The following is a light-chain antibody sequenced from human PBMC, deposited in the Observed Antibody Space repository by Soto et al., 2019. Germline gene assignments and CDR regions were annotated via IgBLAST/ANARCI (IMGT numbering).Light chain of an antibody. CDR1: SSDVGSYNY. J-gene: IGLJ2*01. Sequence: QSVLTQPPSASGSPGQSVTISCTGTSSDVGSYNYVSWYQQHPGKAPKLMIYEVSQRPSGVPDRFSGSKSGSTASLTVSGLQAEDEADYYCSSYAGSNPVVFGGGTKLTVL. CDR3: SSYAGSNPVV. V-gene: IGLV2-8*01. CDR2: EVS.